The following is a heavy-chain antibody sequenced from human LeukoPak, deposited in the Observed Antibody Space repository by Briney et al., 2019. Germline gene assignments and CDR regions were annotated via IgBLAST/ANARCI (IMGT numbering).Heavy chain of an antibody. Sequence: GASVKVSCKASGYSVTSYGISWVRQAPGQGLEWMGWISAYNGNTNYAQKLQGRVTMTTDTSTSTAYMELRSLRSDDTAVYYCARTYYDSLTGSYPFDYWGQGTLVTVSS. CDR3: ARTYYDSLTGSYPFDY. D-gene: IGHD3-9*01. V-gene: IGHV1-18*01. CDR1: GYSVTSYG. CDR2: ISAYNGNT. J-gene: IGHJ4*02.